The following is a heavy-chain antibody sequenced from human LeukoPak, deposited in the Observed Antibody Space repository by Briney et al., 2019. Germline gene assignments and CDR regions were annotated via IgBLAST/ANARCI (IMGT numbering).Heavy chain of an antibody. J-gene: IGHJ1*01. V-gene: IGHV4-39*01. CDR3: ARHVVVPAATRGYFQH. CDR2: IYYSGST. D-gene: IGHD2-2*01. CDR1: GGSISSSSYY. Sequence: SETLSLTCTVSGGSISSSSYYWGWIRQPPGKGLEWIGSIYYSGSTYYNPSLKSRVTISVDTSKNQFSLKLSSVTAADTAVYYCARHVVVPAATRGYFQHWGQGTLVTVSS.